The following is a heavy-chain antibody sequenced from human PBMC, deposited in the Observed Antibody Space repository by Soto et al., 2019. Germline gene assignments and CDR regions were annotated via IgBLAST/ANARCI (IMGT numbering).Heavy chain of an antibody. CDR1: GDSFSDYY. V-gene: IGHV4-59*01. Sequence: SSETLSLTGTVSGDSFSDYYWNRIRQHTRKGPGWIRFGCHSATTSYNPSLKSRVAISDDRSNKRLSLRLTSVSAADTAIYFCARGPYCSGWPIGHRGQGILFAVGS. CDR2: GCHSATT. CDR3: ARGPYCSGWPIGH. J-gene: IGHJ4*02. D-gene: IGHD2-15*01.